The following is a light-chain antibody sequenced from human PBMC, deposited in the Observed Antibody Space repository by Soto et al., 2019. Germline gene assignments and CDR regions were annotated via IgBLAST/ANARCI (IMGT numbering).Light chain of an antibody. CDR1: SSDVGGYNY. J-gene: IGLJ2*01. V-gene: IGLV2-8*01. CDR3: SSYTSSSTRLVV. CDR2: EVS. Sequence: QSVLTQPPSASGSPGQSVTISCTGTSSDVGGYNYVSWYQQHPGKAPKLMIYEVSKRPSGVPDRFSGSKSGNTASLTVSGLQAEDEADYYCSSYTSSSTRLVVFGGGTKLTVL.